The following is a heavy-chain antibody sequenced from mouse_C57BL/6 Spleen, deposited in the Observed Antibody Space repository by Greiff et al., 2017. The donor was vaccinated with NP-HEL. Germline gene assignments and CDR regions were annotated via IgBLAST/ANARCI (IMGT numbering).Heavy chain of an antibody. J-gene: IGHJ2*01. CDR1: GFTFSSYA. V-gene: IGHV5-4*01. CDR3: AREGESLFDY. Sequence: DVKLVESGGGLVKPGGSLKLSCAASGFTFSSYAMSWVRQTPEKRLEWVATISDGGSYTYYPDNVKGRFTISRDNAKNNLYLQMSHLKSEDTAMYYCAREGESLFDYWGQGTTLTVSS. CDR2: ISDGGSYT.